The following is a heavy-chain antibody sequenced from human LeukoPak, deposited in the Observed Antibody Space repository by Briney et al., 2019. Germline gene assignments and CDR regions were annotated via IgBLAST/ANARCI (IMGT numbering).Heavy chain of an antibody. D-gene: IGHD3-22*01. CDR3: ARAHKYHYYDSSGAFDV. CDR1: GDSINSYY. V-gene: IGHV4-4*07. J-gene: IGHJ3*01. Sequence: SETLPLTCTVTGDSINSYYWNWIRQPAGKGLEWIGRIYATGTTNYNPSLTSRVTISVDTSKNQFSLKLSSVTAADTAAYYCARAHKYHYYDSSGAFDVWGQGTVVIVSS. CDR2: IYATGTT.